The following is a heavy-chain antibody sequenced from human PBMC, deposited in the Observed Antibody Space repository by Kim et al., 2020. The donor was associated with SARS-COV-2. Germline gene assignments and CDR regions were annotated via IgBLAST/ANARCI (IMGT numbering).Heavy chain of an antibody. J-gene: IGHJ6*02. CDR3: ARGSYYGVYYYYGMDV. V-gene: IGHV1-46*01. CDR1: GYTFTSYY. CDR2: INPSGGST. Sequence: ASVKVSCKASGYTFTSYYMHWVRQAPGQGLECMGIINPSGGSTSYAQKFQGRVTMTRDTSTSTVYMELSSLRSEDTAVYYCARGSYYGVYYYYGMDVWGQGTTVTVSS. D-gene: IGHD1-26*01.